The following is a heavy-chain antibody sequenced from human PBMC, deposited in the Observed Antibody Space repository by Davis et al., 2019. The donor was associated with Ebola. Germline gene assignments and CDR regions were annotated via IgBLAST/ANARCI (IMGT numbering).Heavy chain of an antibody. CDR2: IIPIFGTA. Sequence: SVKVSCKASGGTFSSYAISWVRQAPGQGLEWMGGIIPIFGTANYAQKFQGRVTITADTSTSTAYMELRSLRSDDTAVYYCARVGGEILWFGWFDPWGQGTLVTVSS. V-gene: IGHV1-69*06. CDR1: GGTFSSYA. CDR3: ARVGGEILWFGWFDP. J-gene: IGHJ5*02. D-gene: IGHD2-21*01.